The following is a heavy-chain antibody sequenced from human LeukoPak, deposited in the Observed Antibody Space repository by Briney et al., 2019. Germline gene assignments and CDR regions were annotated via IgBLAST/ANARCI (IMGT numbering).Heavy chain of an antibody. Sequence: PSETLSLTCAVYGGSFSGYYWSWIRQPPGKGLEWIGEINHSGSTNYNPSLKSRATISVDTSKNQFSLKLSSVTAADTAVYYCARGTTVVTFDYWGQGTLVTVSS. CDR1: GGSFSGYY. V-gene: IGHV4-34*01. CDR3: ARGTTVVTFDY. D-gene: IGHD4-23*01. CDR2: INHSGST. J-gene: IGHJ4*02.